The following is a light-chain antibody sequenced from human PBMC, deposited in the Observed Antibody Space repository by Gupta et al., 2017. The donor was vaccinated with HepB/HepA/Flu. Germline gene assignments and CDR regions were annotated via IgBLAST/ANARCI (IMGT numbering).Light chain of an antibody. CDR3: QQANSFPLT. V-gene: IGKV1-12*01. CDR1: QTVSQ. Sequence: IQMPQPPSSVSASVGDRVTISCRTSQTVSQLAWYQQKPGKAPKLLIYASSSLQSGVPLRFSGSGSGTDFTLTISSLQPEDFATYSCQQANSFPLTFGPGTKVDIK. CDR2: ASS. J-gene: IGKJ3*01.